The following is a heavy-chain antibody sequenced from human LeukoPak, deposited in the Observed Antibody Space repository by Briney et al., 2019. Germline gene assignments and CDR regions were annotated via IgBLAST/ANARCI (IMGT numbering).Heavy chain of an antibody. CDR3: ARVDSRQHLVPVDY. J-gene: IGHJ4*02. CDR2: ISAYNGNT. V-gene: IGHV1-18*01. Sequence: GASVKVSCKASGYTFTSYGISWVRQAPGQGLEWMGWISAYNGNTNYAQKLQGRVTITTDTSTSTAYMELRSLRSDDTAVYYCARVDSRQHLVPVDYWGQGTLVIVSS. D-gene: IGHD6-13*01. CDR1: GYTFTSYG.